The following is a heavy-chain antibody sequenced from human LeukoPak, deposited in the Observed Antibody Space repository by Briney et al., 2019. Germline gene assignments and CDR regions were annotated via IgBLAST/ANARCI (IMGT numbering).Heavy chain of an antibody. D-gene: IGHD1-26*01. Sequence: PSETLSLTCTVSGGSISSSSYYWGWIRQPPGKGLEWIGSIYYSGSTYYNPSLKSRVTISVDTSKNQFSLKLCSVTAADTAVYYCARPQTRAWDFDYWGQGTLVTVSS. J-gene: IGHJ4*02. CDR1: GGSISSSSYY. V-gene: IGHV4-39*01. CDR2: IYYSGST. CDR3: ARPQTRAWDFDY.